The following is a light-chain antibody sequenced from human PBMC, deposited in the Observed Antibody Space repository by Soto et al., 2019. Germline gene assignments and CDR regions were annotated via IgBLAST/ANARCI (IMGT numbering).Light chain of an antibody. J-gene: IGLJ3*02. V-gene: IGLV2-23*02. CDR1: SSDVGNYNL. CDR2: EVS. CDR3: CSYAGSTKQV. Sequence: QSVLTQPASVSGSPGQSITISCTGTSSDVGNYNLVSWYQQHPGKAPKVIIYEVSERPSGVSNRFSGSKSGNTASLTISGLQAEDEADYYCCSYAGSTKQVFGGGTKLTVL.